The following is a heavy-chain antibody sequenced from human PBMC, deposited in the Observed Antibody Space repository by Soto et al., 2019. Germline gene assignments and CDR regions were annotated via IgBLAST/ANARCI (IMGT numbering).Heavy chain of an antibody. V-gene: IGHV3-43*01. Sequence: GGSLRLSCAASGFTFDDYTMHWVRQAPGKGLEWVSLISWDGGSTYYADSVKGRFTISRDNSKNSLYLQMNSLRTEDTALYYCAKDILNRGRHYGMDVWGQGTTVTVSS. CDR1: GFTFDDYT. CDR3: AKDILNRGRHYGMDV. CDR2: ISWDGGST. J-gene: IGHJ6*02. D-gene: IGHD3-16*01.